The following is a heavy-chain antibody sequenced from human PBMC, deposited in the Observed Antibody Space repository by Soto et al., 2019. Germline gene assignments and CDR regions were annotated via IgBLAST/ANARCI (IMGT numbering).Heavy chain of an antibody. CDR3: ARLEGEIVPPPVAFDY. Sequence: ASVKVSCKASGYTFTSYYMHWVRQAPGQGLEWMGIINPSGGSTSYAQKFQGRVTISVDTSKNHFSLKLSSVTAADTAIYYCARLEGEIVPPPVAFDYWGQGTLVTVSS. V-gene: IGHV1-46*01. J-gene: IGHJ4*02. CDR1: GYTFTSYY. D-gene: IGHD2-2*01. CDR2: INPSGGST.